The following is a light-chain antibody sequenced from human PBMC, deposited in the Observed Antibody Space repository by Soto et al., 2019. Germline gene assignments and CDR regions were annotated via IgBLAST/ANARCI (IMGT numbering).Light chain of an antibody. V-gene: IGKV3-20*01. Sequence: EIVLTQSPGTLSLSPGERATLSCRASQSVSNNYLAWYQQKPGQAPSLLIYGASTRATGIPDRFSGSGSGTDFTLSISSLEPEDLAVYYCKQYGSSPPLTFGGGTKVQIK. CDR3: KQYGSSPPLT. J-gene: IGKJ4*01. CDR2: GAS. CDR1: QSVSNNY.